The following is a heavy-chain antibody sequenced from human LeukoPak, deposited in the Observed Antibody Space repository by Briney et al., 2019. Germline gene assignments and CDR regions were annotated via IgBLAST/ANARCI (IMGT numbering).Heavy chain of an antibody. V-gene: IGHV1-46*01. Sequence: ASVKVSCKASGYTFTSYYMHWVRQAPGQGLEWMGKINPSDGSTRYAQKFQGRVTMTRDMSTSTVYMELSSLRSEDTAVYYCARGGSRLRQLVLFNGDWFDPWGQGTLVTVSS. CDR1: GYTFTSYY. D-gene: IGHD6-13*01. CDR2: INPSDGST. J-gene: IGHJ5*02. CDR3: ARGGSRLRQLVLFNGDWFDP.